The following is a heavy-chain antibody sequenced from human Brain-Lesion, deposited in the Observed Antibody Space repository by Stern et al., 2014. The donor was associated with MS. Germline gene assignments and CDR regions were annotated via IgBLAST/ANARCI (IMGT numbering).Heavy chain of an antibody. V-gene: IGHV3-30*18. Sequence: VQLVESGGGVVQPGRPLRLSCVASGFTFGSCAMHWVRQATGKGLEWVAGVSYDGSNKYYADSVKGRFTISRDNSQNTLYMQMSSLRPEDTAVYYCAKDRQYLTYFFDHWGQGSLVTVSS. CDR3: AKDRQYLTYFFDH. J-gene: IGHJ5*02. CDR2: VSYDGSNK. D-gene: IGHD2/OR15-2a*01. CDR1: GFTFGSCA.